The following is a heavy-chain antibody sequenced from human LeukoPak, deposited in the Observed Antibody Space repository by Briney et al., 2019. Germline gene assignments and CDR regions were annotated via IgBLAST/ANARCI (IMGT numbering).Heavy chain of an antibody. CDR3: ARHVVGYCSSTSCYAGAKFDY. CDR2: INHSGST. CDR1: GGSFSGYY. D-gene: IGHD2-2*01. V-gene: IGHV4-34*01. J-gene: IGHJ4*02. Sequence: SETLSLTCAVYGGSFSGYYWSWIRQPPGKGLEWIGEINHSGSTNYIPSLKSRVTISVDTSKNQFSLKLSSVTAADTAVYYCARHVVGYCSSTSCYAGAKFDYWGQGTLVTVSS.